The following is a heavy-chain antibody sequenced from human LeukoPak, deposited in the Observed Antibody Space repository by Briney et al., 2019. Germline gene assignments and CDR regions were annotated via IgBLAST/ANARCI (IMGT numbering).Heavy chain of an antibody. V-gene: IGHV3-30*03. Sequence: PGGSLRLSCAASGSTFSSYGMHWVRQAPGKGLEWVAVISYDGSNKYYADSVKGRFTISRDNSKNTLYLQMNSLRAEDTAVYYCARDQVYGDRNWYFDLWGRGTLVTVSS. CDR3: ARDQVYGDRNWYFDL. CDR2: ISYDGSNK. J-gene: IGHJ2*01. CDR1: GSTFSSYG. D-gene: IGHD4-17*01.